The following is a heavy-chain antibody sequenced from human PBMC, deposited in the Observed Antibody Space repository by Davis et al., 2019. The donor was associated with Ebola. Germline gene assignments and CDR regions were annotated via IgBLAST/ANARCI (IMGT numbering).Heavy chain of an antibody. D-gene: IGHD5-24*01. CDR2: IIPIFGTA. Sequence: SVKVSCKASGYTFTTYGISWVRQAPGQGLEWMGGIIPIFGTADYAQKFHGRVTITADESTSTAYMEVRRLTSEDTAIYFCARRDNSWFDPWGQGTLVTVSS. CDR3: ARRDNSWFDP. V-gene: IGHV1-69*13. CDR1: GYTFTTYG. J-gene: IGHJ5*02.